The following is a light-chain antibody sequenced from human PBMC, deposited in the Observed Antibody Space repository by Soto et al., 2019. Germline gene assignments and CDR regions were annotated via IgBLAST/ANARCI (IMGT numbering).Light chain of an antibody. Sequence: EIVLTQSPATLSFSQGERATLSCRASQSVSSYLAWYQQKPGQAPRRLIYDASNSATGIPARFSGSGSGTDFTLTISSLEPEDVAVSYCQHRSNWPPLTFGVGIKVEIK. J-gene: IGKJ4*01. CDR2: DAS. V-gene: IGKV3-11*01. CDR3: QHRSNWPPLT. CDR1: QSVSSY.